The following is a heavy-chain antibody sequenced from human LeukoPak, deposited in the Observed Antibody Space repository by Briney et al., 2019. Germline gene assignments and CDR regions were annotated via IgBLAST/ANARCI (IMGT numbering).Heavy chain of an antibody. CDR3: AKGYCSGTSCYSGLD. CDR1: GFSFSSHA. D-gene: IGHD2-2*01. CDR2: ISYDGSTK. J-gene: IGHJ4*02. V-gene: IGHV3-30*02. Sequence: GGSLRLSCAASGFSFSSHAMHWVRQAPGKGLEWVAFISYDGSTKTYADSVKGRFTISRDNSKNTLSLQMNSLRPEDTAVYYCAKGYCSGTSCYSGLDWGQGTLVTVSS.